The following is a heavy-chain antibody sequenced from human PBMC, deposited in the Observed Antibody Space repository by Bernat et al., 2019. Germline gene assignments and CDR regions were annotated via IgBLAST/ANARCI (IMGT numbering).Heavy chain of an antibody. CDR1: GFTFSSYS. CDR2: ISSISSYI. V-gene: IGHV3-21*01. CDR3: ARDGNYYGSGTPQTYFDY. D-gene: IGHD3-10*01. J-gene: IGHJ4*02. Sequence: EVQLVESGGGLVKPGGSLRLSCAASGFTFSSYSMNLVRQAPGKGLEWVSSISSISSYIYYADSVKGRFTISRDNAKNSLYLQMNSLRAEDTAVYYCARDGNYYGSGTPQTYFDYWGQGTLVTVSS.